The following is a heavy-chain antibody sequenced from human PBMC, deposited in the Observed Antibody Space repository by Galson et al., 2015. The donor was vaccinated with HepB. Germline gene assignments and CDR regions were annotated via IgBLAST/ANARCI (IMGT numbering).Heavy chain of an antibody. Sequence: SLRLSCAASGFTFSSYSMNWVRQAPGKGLEWVSSISSSSSYIYYADSVKGRFTISRDNAKNSLYLQMNSLRAEDTAVYYCARDNWNLVAFDYWGQGTLVTVSS. V-gene: IGHV3-21*01. J-gene: IGHJ4*02. CDR2: ISSSSSYI. D-gene: IGHD1-7*01. CDR1: GFTFSSYS. CDR3: ARDNWNLVAFDY.